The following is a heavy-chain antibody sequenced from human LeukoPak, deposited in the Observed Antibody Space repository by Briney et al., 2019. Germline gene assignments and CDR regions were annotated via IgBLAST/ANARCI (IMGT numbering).Heavy chain of an antibody. Sequence: GGSLRLSCAASGFTFSNYAMNWVRQAPGKGLEWVSAISGSDGRTYYADSVKGRFTITRDNSKNTLYLQMNSLRAEDTAVFYCAKDRVFRGAFFDYWGQGTLVTVSS. D-gene: IGHD3-10*01. CDR3: AKDRVFRGAFFDY. CDR2: ISGSDGRT. J-gene: IGHJ4*02. CDR1: GFTFSNYA. V-gene: IGHV3-23*01.